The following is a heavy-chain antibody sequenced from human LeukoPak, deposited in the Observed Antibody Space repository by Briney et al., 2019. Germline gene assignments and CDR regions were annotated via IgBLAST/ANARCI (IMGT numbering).Heavy chain of an antibody. CDR3: APNFSYGSASYSPEAN. J-gene: IGHJ4*02. D-gene: IGHD3-10*01. CDR2: IIPIFGTA. CDR1: GGTFSSYA. V-gene: IGHV1-69*13. Sequence: GASVKVSCKASGGTFSSYAISWVRQAPGQGLEWMGGIIPIFGTANYAQKFQGRVTITADESTSTAYMELSSLRSEDTAVYYCAPNFSYGSASYSPEANWGQGTLVTVSS.